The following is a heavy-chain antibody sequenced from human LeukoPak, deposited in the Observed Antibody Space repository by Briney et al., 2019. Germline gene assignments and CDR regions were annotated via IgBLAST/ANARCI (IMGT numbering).Heavy chain of an antibody. CDR2: ITSKTDGGTT. CDR3: TTEPCIADY. Sequence: PGRSLSLSCAASGFPFSNACMSCVPQAPGKGLECVVGITSKTDGGTTDYAAHVKGRFTISRHDSKNTLYLQTNSLKTEDTAVYYCTTEPCIADYWGQGTLVTVSS. CDR1: GFPFSNAC. D-gene: IGHD6-13*01. J-gene: IGHJ4*02. V-gene: IGHV3-15*01.